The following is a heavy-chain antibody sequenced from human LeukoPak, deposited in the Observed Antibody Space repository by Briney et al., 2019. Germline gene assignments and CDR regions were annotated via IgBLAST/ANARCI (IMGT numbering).Heavy chain of an antibody. J-gene: IGHJ6*03. CDR1: GGSISSYY. V-gene: IGHV4-4*07. Sequence: SQTLSLTCTVSGGSISSYYWSWIRQPAGKGLEWIGRIYTSGSTNYNPSLKSRVTMSVDTSKNQFSLKLSSVTAADTAVYYCARDQGSGSYPYYYYYMDVWGKGTTVTVSS. CDR2: IYTSGST. CDR3: ARDQGSGSYPYYYYYMDV. D-gene: IGHD1-26*01.